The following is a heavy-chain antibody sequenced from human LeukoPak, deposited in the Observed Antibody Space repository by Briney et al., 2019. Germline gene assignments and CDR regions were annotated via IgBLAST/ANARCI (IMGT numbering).Heavy chain of an antibody. CDR1: GFTINNCA. D-gene: IGHD5-12*01. CDR2: ISFDGGNK. V-gene: IGHV3-30-3*01. CDR3: ARDRRGGSPLFKCDY. Sequence: PGGSLRLSCAASGFTINNCAIHWGRQAPGKGLEWVAIISFDGGNKYYADSVKGRFTISRDNSKNTLYLQMNSQRAADTAVYYCARDRRGGSPLFKCDYWGQGTLVTVSS. J-gene: IGHJ4*02.